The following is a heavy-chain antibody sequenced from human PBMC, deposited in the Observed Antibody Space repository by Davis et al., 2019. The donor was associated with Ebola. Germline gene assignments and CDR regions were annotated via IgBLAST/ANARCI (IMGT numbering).Heavy chain of an antibody. CDR1: GFSFSNYA. J-gene: IGHJ4*02. V-gene: IGHV3-23*01. CDR2: ISVTGADI. CDR3: AEGGTNNFLGAN. Sequence: GSLSLSCAASGFSFSNYAMSWVRQAPGGGLEWVAGISVTGADIKYADSVRGRFSISRDDSKNTLYLQMDSLRAEDTAVFYCAEGGTNNFLGANWGQGTLVTVSS. D-gene: IGHD2-8*01.